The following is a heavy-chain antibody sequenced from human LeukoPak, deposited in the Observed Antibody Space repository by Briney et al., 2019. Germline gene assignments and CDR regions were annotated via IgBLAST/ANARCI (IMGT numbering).Heavy chain of an antibody. J-gene: IGHJ4*02. CDR1: GGTFSSYA. CDR3: ARVAVWFGELYHFVY. V-gene: IGHV1-69*04. D-gene: IGHD3-10*01. Sequence: EASVKVSCKASGGTFSSYAISWVRQAPGQGLEWMGRIIPILGIANYAQKFQGRVTITADKSTSTAYMELSSLRSEDTAVYYCARVAVWFGELYHFVYWGQGTLVTVSS. CDR2: IIPILGIA.